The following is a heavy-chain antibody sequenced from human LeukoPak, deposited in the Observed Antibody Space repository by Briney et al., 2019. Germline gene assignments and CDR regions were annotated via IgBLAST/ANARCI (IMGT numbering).Heavy chain of an antibody. CDR2: IYYSGST. J-gene: IGHJ4*02. CDR3: ARVWDDSSGRDY. V-gene: IGHV4-38-2*02. CDR1: GYSISSGYY. Sequence: SETLSLTCTVSGYSISSGYYWGWIRQPPGKGLEWIGYIYYSGSTNYNPSLKSRVTISVDTSKNQFSLKLSSVTAADTAVYYCARVWDDSSGRDYWGQGTLVTVSS. D-gene: IGHD6-19*01.